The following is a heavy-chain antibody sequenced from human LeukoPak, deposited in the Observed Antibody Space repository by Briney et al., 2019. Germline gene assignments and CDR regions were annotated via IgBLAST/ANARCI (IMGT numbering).Heavy chain of an antibody. D-gene: IGHD3-22*01. J-gene: IGHJ3*02. Sequence: PSETLSLTCTVSGGSISSYYWSWIRQPPGKGLEWIGYIYYSGSTNYNPSLKSRVTISVDTSKNQFSLKLSSVTAADTAVYYCATRTTYYYDSSGADAFDIWGQGTMVTVSS. V-gene: IGHV4-59*12. CDR3: ATRTTYYYDSSGADAFDI. CDR1: GGSISSYY. CDR2: IYYSGST.